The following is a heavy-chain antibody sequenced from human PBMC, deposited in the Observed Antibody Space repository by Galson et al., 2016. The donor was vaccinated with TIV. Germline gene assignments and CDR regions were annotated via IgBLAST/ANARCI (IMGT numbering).Heavy chain of an antibody. Sequence: CSVFGGSISNGDYYWTWIRQPPGKGLEWIGYVYYSGATNYNPSLKRRVTLSVDRSTNQFSLRLNSVTAADTAVYSCARCRGDYYYGIDVWGQGTTVTVSS. CDR1: GGSISNGDYY. J-gene: IGHJ6*02. CDR2: VYYSGAT. V-gene: IGHV4-30-4*08. CDR3: ARCRGDYYYGIDV.